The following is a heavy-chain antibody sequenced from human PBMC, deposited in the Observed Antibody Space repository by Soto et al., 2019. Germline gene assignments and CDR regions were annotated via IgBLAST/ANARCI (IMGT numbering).Heavy chain of an antibody. CDR2: INHSGST. CDR1: GGSFSGYY. J-gene: IGHJ5*02. D-gene: IGHD5-18*01. Sequence: SETLSLTCAVYGGSFSGYYWSWIRQPPGKGLEWIWEINHSGSTNYNPSLKSRVTISVETSKNKFSLKLSSVTAADTAVYYCARGATAMAQTRGNWFDXWGQGTLVTVSX. V-gene: IGHV4-34*01. CDR3: ARGATAMAQTRGNWFDX.